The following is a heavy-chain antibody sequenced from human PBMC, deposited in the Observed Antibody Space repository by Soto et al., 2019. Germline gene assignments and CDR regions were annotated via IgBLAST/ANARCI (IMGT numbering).Heavy chain of an antibody. D-gene: IGHD5-12*01. CDR2: IKQDGSEK. CDR3: ARLRGYSGYDVLVAFDI. Sequence: PGGSMRVSCAAAGFNFSSYWMSWVRQAPGKGLEWVANIKQDGSEKYYVDSVKGRFTISRDNAKNSLYLQMNSLRAEDTAVYYCARLRGYSGYDVLVAFDIWGQGTMVTVSS. CDR1: GFNFSSYW. J-gene: IGHJ3*02. V-gene: IGHV3-7*01.